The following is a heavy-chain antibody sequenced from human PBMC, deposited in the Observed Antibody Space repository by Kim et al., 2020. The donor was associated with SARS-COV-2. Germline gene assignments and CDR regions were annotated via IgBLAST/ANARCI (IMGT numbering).Heavy chain of an antibody. CDR1: GFTFSSYW. D-gene: IGHD3-9*01. V-gene: IGHV3-7*01. Sequence: GGSLRLSCAASGFTFSSYWMSWVRQAPGKGLEWVANIKQDGSEKYYVDSVKGRFTISRDNAKNSLYLQMNSLRAEDTAVYYCARDDDAAYYDILTGYYIWGQGTLVTVSS. CDR2: IKQDGSEK. J-gene: IGHJ4*02. CDR3: ARDDDAAYYDILTGYYI.